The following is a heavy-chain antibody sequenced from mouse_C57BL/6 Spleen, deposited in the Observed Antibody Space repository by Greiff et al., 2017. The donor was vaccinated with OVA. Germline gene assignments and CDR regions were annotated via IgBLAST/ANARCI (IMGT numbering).Heavy chain of an antibody. V-gene: IGHV1-64*01. CDR2: IHPNSGST. D-gene: IGHD1-1*01. J-gene: IGHJ1*03. CDR3: ARERYYGSRGWYFDV. Sequence: VQLQQPGAELVKPGASVKLSCKASGYTFTSYWMHWVKQRPGQGLEWIGMIHPNSGSTNYNEKFKSKATLTVDKSSSTAYMQLSSLTSEDSAVYYCARERYYGSRGWYFDVWGTGTTVTVSS. CDR1: GYTFTSYW.